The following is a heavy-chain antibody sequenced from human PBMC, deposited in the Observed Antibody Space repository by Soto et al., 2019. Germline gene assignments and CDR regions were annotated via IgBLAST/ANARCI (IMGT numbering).Heavy chain of an antibody. V-gene: IGHV3-74*01. CDR2: VNPDGWTP. CDR3: ARDGAPFDY. Sequence: EVLLVESGGGLVQPGGSLRLSCAASGFTFGSHWMHWVRRAPGQGLVWVARVNPDGWTPNYADSVKGRFTISRDNSKNMLSLQMRSLRAEDTAVYYCARDGAPFDYWGQGTLVTVSS. CDR1: GFTFGSHW. D-gene: IGHD3-10*01. J-gene: IGHJ4*02.